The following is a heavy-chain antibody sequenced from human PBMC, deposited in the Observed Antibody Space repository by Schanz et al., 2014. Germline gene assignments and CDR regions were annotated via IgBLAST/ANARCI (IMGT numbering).Heavy chain of an antibody. D-gene: IGHD2-21*01. Sequence: QVQVVQSGAELKKPGASVKVSCKASGYTFSSHGIHWLRQAPGQSLEWMGWINTANGNAKYSANYKARVNITRDTSATTAYMELTNLRSEYTAVYYCARDLPYCDGGKCYSDGFDIWGQGTLVTISS. J-gene: IGHJ3*02. V-gene: IGHV1-3*04. CDR1: GYTFSSHG. CDR3: ARDLPYCDGGKCYSDGFDI. CDR2: INTANGNA.